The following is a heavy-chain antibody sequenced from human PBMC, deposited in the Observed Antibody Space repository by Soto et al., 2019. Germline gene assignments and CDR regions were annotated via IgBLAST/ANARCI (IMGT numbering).Heavy chain of an antibody. CDR1: GFSLSNARMG. CDR3: ARRSGYDVDGDWYFDL. V-gene: IGHV2-26*01. CDR2: IFSNDET. D-gene: IGHD5-12*01. J-gene: IGHJ2*01. Sequence: QVTLKESGPVLVKPTETLTLTCTVSGFSLSNARMGVSWIRQPPGKALEWLAHIFSNDETSYSTSLKRRLTTSKDTSKSHVAPTMTNSDPVDTATYYCARRSGYDVDGDWYFDLWGRGTLVTVSS.